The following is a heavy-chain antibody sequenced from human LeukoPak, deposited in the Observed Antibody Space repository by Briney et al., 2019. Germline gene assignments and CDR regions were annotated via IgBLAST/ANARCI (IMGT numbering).Heavy chain of an antibody. D-gene: IGHD3-9*01. V-gene: IGHV3-23*01. Sequence: PGGSLRLSCAASGFTFSSYAMSWVRKAPGKGLEWVSAISGSGGSTYYADSVKGRFTISRDNSKNTLYLQMNSLRAEDTAVYYCAKVNFDWLLSNFDYWGQGTLVTVSS. CDR3: AKVNFDWLLSNFDY. CDR1: GFTFSSYA. CDR2: ISGSGGST. J-gene: IGHJ4*02.